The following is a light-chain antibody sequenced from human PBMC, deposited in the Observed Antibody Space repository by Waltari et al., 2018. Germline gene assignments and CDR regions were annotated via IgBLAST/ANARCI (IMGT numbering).Light chain of an antibody. J-gene: IGKJ4*01. CDR3: QQYSNWPPLT. CDR2: AAS. CDR1: QSVSSY. Sequence: EVVMTQSQTTLSVSPGERATLSCRASQSVSSYLAWYQQKPGQAPRLLIYAASTRATGVPARFSGSGSGTAFTLTISSLQSEDFAVYYCQQYSNWPPLTFGGGTKVEIK. V-gene: IGKV3-15*01.